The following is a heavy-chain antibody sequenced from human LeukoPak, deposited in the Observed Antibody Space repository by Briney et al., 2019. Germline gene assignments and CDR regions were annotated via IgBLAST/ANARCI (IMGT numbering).Heavy chain of an antibody. D-gene: IGHD3-3*01. V-gene: IGHV3-11*01. Sequence: GGSLRLSCAASGFTFSDYYMSWIRQAPGKGLEWVSYISSSGSTIYYADSVKGRFTISRDNSKNTLYLQMHSLRAEDTAVYYCAKTIFGVVPRYYFDYWGQGTLVTVSS. CDR3: AKTIFGVVPRYYFDY. J-gene: IGHJ4*02. CDR2: ISSSGSTI. CDR1: GFTFSDYY.